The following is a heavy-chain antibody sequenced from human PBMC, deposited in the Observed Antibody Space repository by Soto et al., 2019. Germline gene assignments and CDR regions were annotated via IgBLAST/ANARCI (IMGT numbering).Heavy chain of an antibody. V-gene: IGHV2-5*02. CDR3: AHISREYPLILSHYYFDY. D-gene: IGHD2-15*01. CDR2: IYWDDDK. Sequence: QITLKESGPTLVKPTQTLTLTCTFSGFSLSTSGVGVGWIRQPPGKALEWLALIYWDDDKRYSPSLKSRLTITKDTSKNQVVLTMTNMDPVDTATYYCAHISREYPLILSHYYFDYWGQGTLVTVSS. J-gene: IGHJ4*02. CDR1: GFSLSTSGVG.